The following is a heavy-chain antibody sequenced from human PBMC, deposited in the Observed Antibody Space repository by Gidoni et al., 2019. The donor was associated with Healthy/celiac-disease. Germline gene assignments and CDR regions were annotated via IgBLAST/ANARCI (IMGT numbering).Heavy chain of an antibody. J-gene: IGHJ6*04. Sequence: EVQLLESGGGLVQPGGSLRLSCAASGFPFNSCAMSWVRQAPGKGLEWVSAIIGSGGSTYYADSVKGRFTISRDDSKNTLYLQMNSLRAEDTAVYYCAKFALLWLKGYYGMDVWGKGTTVTVSS. CDR1: GFPFNSCA. CDR2: IIGSGGST. CDR3: AKFALLWLKGYYGMDV. V-gene: IGHV3-23*01. D-gene: IGHD3-10*01.